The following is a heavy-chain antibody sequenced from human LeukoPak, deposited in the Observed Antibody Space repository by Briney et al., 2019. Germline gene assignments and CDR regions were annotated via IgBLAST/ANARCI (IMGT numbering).Heavy chain of an antibody. CDR2: IKQDGSEK. CDR3: ATATRDAFDI. V-gene: IGHV3-7*01. J-gene: IGHJ3*02. Sequence: AGGSLRLSCAASGFTFSSYWISWVRQAPGKGLEWVANIKQDGSEKYYVDSVKGRFTISRDNAKNSLYLQMNSLRAEDTAVYYCATATRDAFDIWGQGTMVTVSS. CDR1: GFTFSSYW.